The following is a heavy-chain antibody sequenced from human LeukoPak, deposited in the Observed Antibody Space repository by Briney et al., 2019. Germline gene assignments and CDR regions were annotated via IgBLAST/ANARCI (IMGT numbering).Heavy chain of an antibody. V-gene: IGHV4-61*01. CDR3: ARSGGYWFDP. D-gene: IGHD1-26*01. Sequence: SETLSLTCTVSGGSVNSGSYYWSWIRQPPGKGLEWIGYMYYSGSTNYDPSLKSRVTISVDTSKNQFSLKLSSVTAADTAVYYCARSGGYWFDPWGQGTLVTVSS. CDR1: GGSVNSGSYY. CDR2: MYYSGST. J-gene: IGHJ5*02.